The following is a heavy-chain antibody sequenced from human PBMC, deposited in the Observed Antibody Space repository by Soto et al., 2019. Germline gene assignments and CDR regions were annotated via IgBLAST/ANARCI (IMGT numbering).Heavy chain of an antibody. CDR1: GFSLSNYA. CDR2: ISHDGGNM. CDR3: ARGMDFSVGTCFRAGMDV. Sequence: QVQLVESGGGVVQPGRSLRLSCAASGFSLSNYAMHWVRQAPGKGLEWVAVISHDGGNMFYADSVKGRFTTSIDRSKNTLFLQMNSVRAEDTAVYYFARGMDFSVGTCFRAGMDVW. D-gene: IGHD2-15*01. V-gene: IGHV3-30-3*01. J-gene: IGHJ6*01.